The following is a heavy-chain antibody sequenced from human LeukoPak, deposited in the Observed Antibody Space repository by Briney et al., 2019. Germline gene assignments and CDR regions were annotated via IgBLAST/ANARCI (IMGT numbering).Heavy chain of an antibody. CDR2: IFNSGSA. Sequence: SETLSLTCAVSGYSITSSDWWGWIRQPPGKGLEWIGNIFNSGSAYYNPSLKSRVTMSLDTSKNQFSLKLSSVTAVDTAVYYCARGEIQLASYGMDVWGQGTTVTVSS. J-gene: IGHJ6*02. CDR3: ARGEIQLASYGMDV. V-gene: IGHV4-28*03. D-gene: IGHD5-18*01. CDR1: GYSITSSDW.